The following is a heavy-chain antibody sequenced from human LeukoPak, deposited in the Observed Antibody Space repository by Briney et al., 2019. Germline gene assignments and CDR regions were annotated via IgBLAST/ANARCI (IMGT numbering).Heavy chain of an antibody. D-gene: IGHD6-13*01. CDR1: GFTFSSYW. J-gene: IGHJ4*02. V-gene: IGHV3-74*01. Sequence: GGSLRLSCAASGFTFSSYWMHWVRQAPGKGLVWVSRINSDGSSTSYADSVKGRFTISRDNAKNTLYLQMNSLRAEDTAVYYCARFEGYSSSWYVPFDYWGQGTLVTVSS. CDR3: ARFEGYSSSWYVPFDY. CDR2: INSDGSST.